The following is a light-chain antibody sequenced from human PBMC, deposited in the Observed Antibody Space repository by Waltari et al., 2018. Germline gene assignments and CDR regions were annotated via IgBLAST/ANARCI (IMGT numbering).Light chain of an antibody. CDR2: QGT. V-gene: IGLV2-23*01. CDR1: NNDLGPYAL. J-gene: IGLJ3*02. Sequence: QSALTQPASMSASPGQSITISCTAPNNDLGPYALFPWYQQHPGRAPNLLIFQGTKRPSEVSGRFSGSKSADTASLTISGLQPEDEADYYCCSYAGTWLFGGGTKVTVL. CDR3: CSYAGTWL.